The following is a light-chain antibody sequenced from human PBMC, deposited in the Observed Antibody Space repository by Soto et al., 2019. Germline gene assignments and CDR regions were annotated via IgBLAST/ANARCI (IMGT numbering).Light chain of an antibody. V-gene: IGLV2-23*02. J-gene: IGLJ1*01. CDR3: CSYADSSTYV. Sequence: QSALTQPASVSGSPGQSITISCTGTSSDVGSYNLVSWYQQHPGKAPKVMIYEVSKRPSGVPNRFSGSKSGNTASLTISGLQAEDEADYYCCSYADSSTYVFGTGTKLTVL. CDR1: SSDVGSYNL. CDR2: EVS.